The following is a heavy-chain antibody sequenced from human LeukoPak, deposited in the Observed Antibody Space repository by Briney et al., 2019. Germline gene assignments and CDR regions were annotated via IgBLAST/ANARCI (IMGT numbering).Heavy chain of an antibody. J-gene: IGHJ4*02. D-gene: IGHD5-24*01. V-gene: IGHV3-33*01. CDR2: IWYDGSNK. CDR3: ARGGRDGYNYVDY. Sequence: GGSLRLSCAASGFTFSSYGMHWVRQAPGEGLEWVAVIWYDGSNKYYADSVKGRFTISRDNSKNTLYLQMNSLRAEDTAVYYCARGGRDGYNYVDYWGQGTLVTVSS. CDR1: GFTFSSYG.